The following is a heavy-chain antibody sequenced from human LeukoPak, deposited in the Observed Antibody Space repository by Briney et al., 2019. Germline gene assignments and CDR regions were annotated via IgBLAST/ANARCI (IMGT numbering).Heavy chain of an antibody. D-gene: IGHD3-3*01. J-gene: IGHJ4*02. V-gene: IGHV3-33*01. Sequence: PGRSLRLSCAASGFSLSNYGMHWVRQAPGKGLEWVTLISYDGTDKYYADSAKGRFTISRGISKNTLYLQMNSLRAEDTAVYYCARDGANYDVDYWGQGTLVTVS. CDR1: GFSLSNYG. CDR3: ARDGANYDVDY. CDR2: ISYDGTDK.